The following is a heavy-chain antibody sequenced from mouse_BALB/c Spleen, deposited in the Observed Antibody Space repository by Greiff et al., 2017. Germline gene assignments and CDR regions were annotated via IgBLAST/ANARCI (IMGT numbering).Heavy chain of an antibody. CDR1: GFNIKDTY. CDR3: ARGDNYGEFAY. Sequence: FQLQQSGAELVKPGASVKLSCTASGFNIKDTYMHWVKQRPEQGLEWIGRIDPANGNTKYDPKFQGKATITADTSSNTAYLQLSSLTSEDTAVYYCARGDNYGEFAYWGQGTLVTVSA. J-gene: IGHJ3*01. CDR2: IDPANGNT. V-gene: IGHV14-3*02. D-gene: IGHD1-1*01.